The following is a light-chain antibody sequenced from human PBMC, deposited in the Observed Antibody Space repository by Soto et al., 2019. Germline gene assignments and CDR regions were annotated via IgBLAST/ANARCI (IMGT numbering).Light chain of an antibody. Sequence: QSVLTQPPSVSGAPGQRVTISCTGSSSNIGAGYDVHWYQQLPGTAPKLLIYGNSNRPSGVPDRFSGSKSGTSASLAITGLHAEDEADSYCKSYDSSLSGFYVFATGTKLTVL. CDR3: KSYDSSLSGFYV. V-gene: IGLV1-40*01. J-gene: IGLJ1*01. CDR1: SSNIGAGYD. CDR2: GNS.